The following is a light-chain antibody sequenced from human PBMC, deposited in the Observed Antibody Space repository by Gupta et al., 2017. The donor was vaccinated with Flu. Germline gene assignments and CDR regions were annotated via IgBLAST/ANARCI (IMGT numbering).Light chain of an antibody. CDR2: GAS. Sequence: PATLSGSPGERATLSCSASQSVSSNLAWYQQKPGQAPRLLIYGASTRATGIPARFSGSGSGTEFTLTISSLQSEDFAVYYCQQDNNWPRTFGQGTKMEIK. V-gene: IGKV3-15*01. CDR1: QSVSSN. J-gene: IGKJ2*01. CDR3: QQDNNWPRT.